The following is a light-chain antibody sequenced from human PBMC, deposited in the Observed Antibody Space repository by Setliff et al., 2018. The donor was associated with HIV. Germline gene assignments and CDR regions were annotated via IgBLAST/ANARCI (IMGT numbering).Light chain of an antibody. Sequence: QSALAQPASASGSHGQSITISCTGTSSDVGSYNLVSWYQQHPGKAPKLMIYEVSKRPSGVSNRFSGSKSGNTASLTISGLQAEDEADYYCCSYAGSSTPYVFGTGTKVTVL. CDR2: EVS. J-gene: IGLJ1*01. CDR1: SSDVGSYNL. CDR3: CSYAGSSTPYV. V-gene: IGLV2-23*02.